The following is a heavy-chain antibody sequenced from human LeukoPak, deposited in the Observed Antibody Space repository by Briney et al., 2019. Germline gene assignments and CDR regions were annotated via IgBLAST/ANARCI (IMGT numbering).Heavy chain of an antibody. J-gene: IGHJ4*02. CDR2: IIPIFGTA. CDR1: GGTFSSYA. D-gene: IGHD3-22*01. V-gene: IGHV1-69*13. CDR3: ARPRDNYYDSSGYYYVPFDY. Sequence: ASVKVSCKASGGTFSSYAISWVRQAPGQGLEWMGGIIPIFGTANYAQKFQGRVMITADESTSTAYMELSSLRSEDTAVYYCARPRDNYYDSSGYYYVPFDYWGQGTLVTVSS.